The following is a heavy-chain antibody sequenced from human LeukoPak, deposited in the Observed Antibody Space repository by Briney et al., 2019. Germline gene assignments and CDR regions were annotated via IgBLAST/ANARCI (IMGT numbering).Heavy chain of an antibody. CDR1: GGSVTSDSSF. CDR2: TYYSGST. V-gene: IGHV4-61*01. Sequence: SETLSLTCTVSGGSVTSDSSFWSWIRQPPGKGLEWIGYTYYSGSTNYNPSLKSRVTISLDTSKNQFSLKVSSVTAADTAVYYCAREGGYGGYYWGQGTLVTVSS. CDR3: AREGGYGGYY. J-gene: IGHJ4*02. D-gene: IGHD5-12*01.